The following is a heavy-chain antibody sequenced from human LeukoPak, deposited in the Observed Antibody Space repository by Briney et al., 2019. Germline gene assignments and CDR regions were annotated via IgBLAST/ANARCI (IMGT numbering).Heavy chain of an antibody. V-gene: IGHV4-34*01. CDR1: GGSFSGYY. Sequence: SETLSLTCAVYGGSFSGYYWSWIRQPPGKGLEWIGEINHSGSTNYNPSLKSRVTISVDTSKNQFSLKLSSLTAADTGVYYCARERMVRGVIGFYYYYMDVWGKGTTVTVSS. CDR2: INHSGST. CDR3: ARERMVRGVIGFYYYYMDV. J-gene: IGHJ6*03. D-gene: IGHD3-10*01.